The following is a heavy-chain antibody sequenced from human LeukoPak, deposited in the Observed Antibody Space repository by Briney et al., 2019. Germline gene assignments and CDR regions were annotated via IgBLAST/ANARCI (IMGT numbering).Heavy chain of an antibody. CDR1: GFTFNTYD. D-gene: IGHD3-10*01. J-gene: IGHJ4*02. V-gene: IGHV3-7*01. CDR3: ARPMEGYSGSGSWYFDY. Sequence: GGSLRLSCVASGFTFNTYDIHWVRQAPGKGLEWVANINQDGSEKHSVGSVKGRFTISRDNAKNSLYLQMNSLRAEDTAVYYCARPMEGYSGSGSWYFDYWGQGTLVTVSS. CDR2: INQDGSEK.